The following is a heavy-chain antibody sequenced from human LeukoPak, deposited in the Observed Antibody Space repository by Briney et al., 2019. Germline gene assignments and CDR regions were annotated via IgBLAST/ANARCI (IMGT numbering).Heavy chain of an antibody. J-gene: IGHJ4*02. CDR3: TTYVGATAY. V-gene: IGHV3-15*01. D-gene: IGHD1-26*01. CDR2: IKTKSADGAT. Sequence: GGPLTLSCAPSGFTFSNPRVNWVRHAPGKGLEGVGRIKTKSADGATDYSAPVKARCTSSRDDSKTTHYLQMNGRKTEDTAIYYCTTYVGATAYWGQGTLVTVSS. CDR1: GFTFSNPR.